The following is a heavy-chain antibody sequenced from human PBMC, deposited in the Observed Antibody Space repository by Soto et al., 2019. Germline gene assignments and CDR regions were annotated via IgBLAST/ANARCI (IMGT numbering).Heavy chain of an antibody. CDR1: GFNFRDFW. Sequence: HPVGSLRLSCEASGFNFRDFWMHWVRQPPGKGPEWVSNIPSDGRDVSYADSVRGRFTISRDDARNTLYLQMSDLRVEDTAIYYCTRDDSGLGIDYWGQGTQVTVSS. V-gene: IGHV3-74*01. D-gene: IGHD1-26*01. CDR2: IPSDGRDV. J-gene: IGHJ4*02. CDR3: TRDDSGLGIDY.